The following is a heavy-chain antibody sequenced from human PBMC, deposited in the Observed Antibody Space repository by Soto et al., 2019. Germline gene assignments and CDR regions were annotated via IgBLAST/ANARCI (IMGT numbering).Heavy chain of an antibody. D-gene: IGHD6-19*01. CDR2: TWYDGSNK. CDR1: GFTFSSYG. J-gene: IGHJ4*02. V-gene: IGHV3-33*01. Sequence: QVQLVESGGGVVQPGRSLRLSCAASGFTFSSYGMHWVRQAPGKGLEWVAVTWYDGSNKYYADSVKGRFTISRDNSTTTLYLQMNSLRAEDTAVYYCARETGGDSSGWYLDYWGQGTLVTVSS. CDR3: ARETGGDSSGWYLDY.